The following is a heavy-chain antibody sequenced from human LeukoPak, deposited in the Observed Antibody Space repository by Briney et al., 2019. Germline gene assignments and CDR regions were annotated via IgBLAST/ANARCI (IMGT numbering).Heavy chain of an antibody. Sequence: ASVKVSCTASGYTFTSYYMHWVRQAPGQALEWMGIINPSGGSTSYAQKFQGRVTMTRDISTSTVYMELSSLRSEDTAVYYCARDGRYSSSWHPYYYYYYYMDVWGKGTTVTVSS. CDR1: GYTFTSYY. CDR3: ARDGRYSSSWHPYYYYYYYMDV. CDR2: INPSGGST. V-gene: IGHV1-46*01. J-gene: IGHJ6*03. D-gene: IGHD6-13*01.